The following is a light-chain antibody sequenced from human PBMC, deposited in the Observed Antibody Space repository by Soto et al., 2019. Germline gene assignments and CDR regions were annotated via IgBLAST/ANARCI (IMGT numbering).Light chain of an antibody. J-gene: IGLJ2*01. CDR1: TGAVTSGHY. CDR2: DTS. CDR3: LLAYSGAHVV. V-gene: IGLV7-46*01. Sequence: QSVLTQEPSVTVSPGGTVTLTCGSSTGAVTSGHYPYWFQQRPGQAPRTLIYDTSNKHSWTPARFSGSLLGGKAALTLSGAQPEDEAEYYCLLAYSGAHVVFGGGTKLTVL.